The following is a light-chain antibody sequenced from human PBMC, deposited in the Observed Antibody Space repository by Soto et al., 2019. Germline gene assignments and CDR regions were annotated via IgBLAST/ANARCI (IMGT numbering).Light chain of an antibody. V-gene: IGKV3-20*01. Sequence: EIVLTQSPGTLSLSPGERATLSCRASQSISSSYFAWYQQKPGQAPRLLIYGAATRATDIADRFSGSGSGTHFTLTISRVEPEDFAVYYCHQYGSSPGFSFGPGTRVDI. CDR3: HQYGSSPGFS. J-gene: IGKJ3*01. CDR2: GAA. CDR1: QSISSSY.